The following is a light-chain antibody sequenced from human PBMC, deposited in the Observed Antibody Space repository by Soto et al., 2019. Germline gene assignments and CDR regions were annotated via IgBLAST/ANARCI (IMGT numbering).Light chain of an antibody. Sequence: QLVLTQSPSASASLGASVKLTCTLSSGYSSYAIAWHQQQPEKGPRFLMKFNIDGSHTKGDGFPDRFSGSSSGAERYLTISSLQSEDEAVYYCQTWGTGIPYVFGTGTKLTVL. CDR3: QTWGTGIPYV. CDR2: FNIDGSH. V-gene: IGLV4-69*01. CDR1: SGYSSYA. J-gene: IGLJ1*01.